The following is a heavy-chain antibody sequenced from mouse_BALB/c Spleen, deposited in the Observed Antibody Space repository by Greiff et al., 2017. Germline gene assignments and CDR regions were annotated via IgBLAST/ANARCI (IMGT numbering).Heavy chain of an antibody. CDR2: IYPYNGGT. CDR3: ARDYYYGSRGAMDY. J-gene: IGHJ4*01. Sequence: VQLKESGPELVKPGASVKISCKASGYTFTDYNMHWVKQSHGKSLEWIGYIYPYNGGTGYNQKFKSKATLTVDNSSSTAYMELRSLTSEDSAVYYCARDYYYGSRGAMDYWGQGTSVTVSS. CDR1: GYTFTDYN. V-gene: IGHV1S29*02. D-gene: IGHD1-1*01.